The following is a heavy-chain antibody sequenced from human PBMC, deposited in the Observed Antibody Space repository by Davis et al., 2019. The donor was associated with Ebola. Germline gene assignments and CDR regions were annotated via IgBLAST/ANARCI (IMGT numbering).Heavy chain of an antibody. Sequence: GESLKISCAASGFTVSSNYMSWVRQAPGKGLEWVANIKQDGSEKYYVDSVKGRFTISRDNAKNSLSLQMNGLRAEDTAVYYCARGPSTGNSFSYWGRGTLVTASS. J-gene: IGHJ4*01. D-gene: IGHD4-23*01. V-gene: IGHV3-7*01. CDR1: GFTVSSNY. CDR3: ARGPSTGNSFSY. CDR2: IKQDGSEK.